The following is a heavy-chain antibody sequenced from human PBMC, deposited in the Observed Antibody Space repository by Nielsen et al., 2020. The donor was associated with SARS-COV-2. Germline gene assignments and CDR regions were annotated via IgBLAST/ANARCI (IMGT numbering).Heavy chain of an antibody. CDR2: ISWNSGSI. D-gene: IGHD3-9*01. CDR1: GFIFDDYA. J-gene: IGHJ4*02. CDR3: ARDPGSVLTITASGLDY. V-gene: IGHV3-9*01. Sequence: SLKISCAASGFIFDDYAMHWVRQAPGKGLEWVSGISWNSGSIGYADSVKGRFTISRDNAKNSLYLQMNSLRAEDTALYHCARDPGSVLTITASGLDYWGQGTLVTVSS.